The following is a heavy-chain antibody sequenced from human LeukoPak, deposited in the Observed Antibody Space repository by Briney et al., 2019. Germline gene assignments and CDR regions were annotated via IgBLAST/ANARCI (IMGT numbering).Heavy chain of an antibody. CDR2: ISAYNGNT. CDR3: ARDPQKMVYYYYGMDV. V-gene: IGHV1-18*01. Sequence: GASVKVSCKASGYTFTSYGISWVRQAPGQGLEWMGWISAYNGNTNYAQKLQGRVTMTTDTSTSTAYMELRSLRSDDTAVYYCARDPQKMVYYYYGMDVWGQGPRSPSP. CDR1: GYTFTSYG. J-gene: IGHJ6*02. D-gene: IGHD5-24*01.